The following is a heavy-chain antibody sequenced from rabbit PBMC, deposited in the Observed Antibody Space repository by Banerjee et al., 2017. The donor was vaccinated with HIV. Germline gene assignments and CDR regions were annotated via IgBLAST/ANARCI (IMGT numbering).Heavy chain of an antibody. V-gene: IGHV1S45*01. CDR1: GFSFSSSYY. CDR2: IYTSSDST. Sequence: QEQLVESGGGLVKPEGSLTITCTASGFSFSSSYYMCWVRQAPGKGLEWIGCIYTSSDSTYYASWAKGRFTISKTSSTTVTLQMTSLTAADTATYFCARDRDWTLDLWGQGTLVTVS. D-gene: IGHD4-2*01. J-gene: IGHJ3*01. CDR3: ARDRDWTLDL.